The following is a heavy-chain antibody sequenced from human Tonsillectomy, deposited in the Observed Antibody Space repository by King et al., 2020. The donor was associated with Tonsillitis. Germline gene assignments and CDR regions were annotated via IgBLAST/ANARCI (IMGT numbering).Heavy chain of an antibody. V-gene: IGHV3-7*01. Sequence: VQLVESGGGLVQPGGSLRLSCAASGFTFSNYWMNWVRQAPGKGLEWVADIKQDGSKEYYVGSVRGRFTISRDNAKSSLYRDMNSLRAEDTAVYYCVRYAGSGSNWYPFDYWGQGTLVTVSS. CDR2: IKQDGSKE. CDR1: GFTFSNYW. CDR3: VRYAGSGSNWYPFDY. J-gene: IGHJ4*02. D-gene: IGHD6-13*01.